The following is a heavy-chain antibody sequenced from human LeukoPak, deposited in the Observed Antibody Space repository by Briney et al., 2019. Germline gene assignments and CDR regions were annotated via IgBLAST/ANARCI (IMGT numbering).Heavy chain of an antibody. CDR2: IYYSGST. V-gene: IGHV4-59*08. CDR1: GVFISSYY. Sequence: PSETLSLTCTVSGVFISSYYWSWIRQPPGKGLEWIGYIYYSGSTNYNPSLKSRVTISVDTSKNQFSLKLSSVTAADTAVYYCARHREDYDYVWGSYRPGLFDYWGQGTLVTVSS. J-gene: IGHJ4*02. D-gene: IGHD3-16*02. CDR3: ARHREDYDYVWGSYRPGLFDY.